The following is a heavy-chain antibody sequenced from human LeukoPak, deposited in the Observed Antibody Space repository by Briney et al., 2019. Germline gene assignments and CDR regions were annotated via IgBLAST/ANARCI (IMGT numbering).Heavy chain of an antibody. CDR2: INSDGSSI. Sequence: PGGSLRLSCAASGFTFSSHWMHWVRQAPGKGLVWVSRINSDGSSISYADSVKGRFTISRDNAKNTLYLQMNSLRAEDTAVYYCARAAAGLTFDYWGQGTLVTVSS. V-gene: IGHV3-74*01. CDR1: GFTFSSHW. CDR3: ARAAAGLTFDY. J-gene: IGHJ4*02. D-gene: IGHD6-13*01.